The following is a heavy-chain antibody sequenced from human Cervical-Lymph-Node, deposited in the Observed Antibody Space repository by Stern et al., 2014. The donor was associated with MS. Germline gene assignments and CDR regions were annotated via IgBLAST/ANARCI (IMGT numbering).Heavy chain of an antibody. D-gene: IGHD2-8*02. CDR1: GYYFAAYY. J-gene: IGHJ4*02. CDR2: INPTSGGA. CDR3: ARDVYRFLRYHYDY. Sequence: QVQLVESGAEVRKPGASVKVSCRASGYYFAAYYLHWVRQAPGQGLEWMGWINPTSGGAHFAEKFQGRVNMTRDTSINTAYLELSGLTYDDTAVFYCARDVYRFLRYHYDYWGQGTPVTVSS. V-gene: IGHV1-2*02.